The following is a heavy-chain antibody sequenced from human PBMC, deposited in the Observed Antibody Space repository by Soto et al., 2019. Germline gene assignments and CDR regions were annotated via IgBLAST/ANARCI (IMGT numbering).Heavy chain of an antibody. CDR1: GGTFSSYA. D-gene: IGHD2-2*02. Sequence: SVKVSCKASGGTFSSYAISWVRQAPGQGLEWMGGIIPIFGTANYAQKFQGRVTITADESTSTAYMELSSLRSEDTAVYYCARGVSATAIRSLLYDFDYWGQGTLVTVSS. CDR3: ARGVSATAIRSLLYDFDY. V-gene: IGHV1-69*13. CDR2: IIPIFGTA. J-gene: IGHJ4*02.